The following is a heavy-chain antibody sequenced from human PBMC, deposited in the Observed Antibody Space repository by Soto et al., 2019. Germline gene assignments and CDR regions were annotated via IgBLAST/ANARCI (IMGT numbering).Heavy chain of an antibody. CDR1: GYTFTAYY. CDR2: INPNSGGT. D-gene: IGHD6-6*01. Sequence: ASVKVSCKASGYTFTAYYVHWVRQAPGQGLEWMGWINPNSGGTNYAQKFQGEFTMTSDTSISTAYMELSSLRSDDTAVYYCASNPVIAARSWFDPWGQGTLVTVSS. CDR3: ASNPVIAARSWFDP. V-gene: IGHV1-2*02. J-gene: IGHJ5*02.